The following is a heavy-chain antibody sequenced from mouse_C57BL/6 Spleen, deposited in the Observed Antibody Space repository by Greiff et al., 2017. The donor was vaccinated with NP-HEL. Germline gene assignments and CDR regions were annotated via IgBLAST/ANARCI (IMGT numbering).Heavy chain of an antibody. D-gene: IGHD1-2*01. CDR1: GYTFTDYY. V-gene: IGHV1-76*01. CDR3: ARWSTAYYAMDY. CDR2: IYPGSGNT. J-gene: IGHJ4*01. Sequence: QVQLQQSGAELVRPGASVKLSRKASGYTFTDYYINWVKQRPGQGLEWIARIYPGSGNTYYNEKFKGKATLTAEKSSSTAYMQLSSLTSEDSAVYFCARWSTAYYAMDYWGQGTSVTVSS.